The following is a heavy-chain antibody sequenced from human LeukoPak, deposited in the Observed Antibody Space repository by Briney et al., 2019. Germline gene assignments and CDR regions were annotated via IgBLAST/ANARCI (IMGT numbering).Heavy chain of an antibody. J-gene: IGHJ4*02. CDR3: AKDTQYYYDDSGYIDF. CDR2: INSDASNT. Sequence: GGSLRLSCAASGFTSSSYWMYWVRQAPGKGLVCVSRINSDASNTIYADSVKGRFTISRDNAENTLYLQMNSLRVEDTAIYYCAKDTQYYYDDSGYIDFWGQGTLVTVSS. D-gene: IGHD3-22*01. V-gene: IGHV3-74*01. CDR1: GFTSSSYW.